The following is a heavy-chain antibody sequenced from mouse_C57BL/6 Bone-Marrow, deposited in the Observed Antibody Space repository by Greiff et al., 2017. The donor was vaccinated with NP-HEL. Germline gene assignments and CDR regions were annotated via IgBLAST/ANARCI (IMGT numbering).Heavy chain of an antibody. CDR2: IYPGDGDT. CDR3: AWGSSFAY. CDR1: GYAFSSYW. Sequence: QVQLKESGAELVKPGASVKISCKASGYAFSSYWMNWVKQRPGKGLEWIGQIYPGDGDTNYNGKFKGKATLTADKSSSTAYMQLSSLTSEDSAVYFCAWGSSFAYWGQGTLVTVSA. D-gene: IGHD4-1*01. J-gene: IGHJ3*01. V-gene: IGHV1-80*01.